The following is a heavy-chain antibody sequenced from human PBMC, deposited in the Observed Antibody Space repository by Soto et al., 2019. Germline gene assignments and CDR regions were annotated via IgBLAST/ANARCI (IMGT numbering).Heavy chain of an antibody. J-gene: IGHJ2*01. V-gene: IGHV3-72*01. CDR2: TRKKSNSYTT. CDR1: GFIFSDHY. CDR3: ARASTVTTNWYSDL. D-gene: IGHD4-17*01. Sequence: GGSLRLSCAASGFIFSDHYMDWVRQAPGKGLEWVGRTRKKSNSYTTEYAASVKGRFTISRDDSKNSLYLQMNSLKTEDTAVYYCARASTVTTNWYSDLWGRGTLVTVSS.